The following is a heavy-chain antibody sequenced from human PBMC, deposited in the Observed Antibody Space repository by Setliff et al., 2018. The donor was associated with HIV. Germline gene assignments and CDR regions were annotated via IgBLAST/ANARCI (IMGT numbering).Heavy chain of an antibody. CDR1: GYTFTSYG. CDR3: ARDGYYYASSGHLAYYFEY. CDR2: INTYTGNP. V-gene: IGHV7-4-1*02. Sequence: ASVKVSCQASGYTFTSYGMNWVRQAPGHGLVWMGWINTYTGNPTYAHDFTGRFVSSLDNSVSTAYLQINSLNAEDIAVYYCARDGYYYASSGHLAYYFEYWGQGTLVTVSS. D-gene: IGHD3-22*01. J-gene: IGHJ4*02.